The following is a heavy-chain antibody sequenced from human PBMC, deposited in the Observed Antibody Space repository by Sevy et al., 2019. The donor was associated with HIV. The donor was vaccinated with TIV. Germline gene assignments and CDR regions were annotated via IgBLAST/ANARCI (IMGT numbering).Heavy chain of an antibody. J-gene: IGHJ6*02. Sequence: GGSLRLSCAASGFPFNDHAMHWVRQVPGKGLEWVSGISWNSGSIGYADSVKGRFTISRDNAMHFVYLEMNSLRPEDTAFYYCDNAVVQGCDGVNCYSYYYYFYGLDVWGQGTTVTVSS. V-gene: IGHV3-9*01. D-gene: IGHD2-21*01. CDR3: DNAVVQGCDGVNCYSYYYYFYGLDV. CDR1: GFPFNDHA. CDR2: ISWNSGSI.